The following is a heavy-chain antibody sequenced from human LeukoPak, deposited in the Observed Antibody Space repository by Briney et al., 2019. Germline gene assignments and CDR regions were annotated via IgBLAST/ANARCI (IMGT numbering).Heavy chain of an antibody. CDR3: ARIPIVDITSGGY. Sequence: ETLSLTCNVSGGSMRNYYWSWIRQPPGKGLEWLSVIYSGGSTYYADSVKGRFTILRDNSKNTMYLQMNSLRAEDTAVYYCARIPIVDITSGGYWGQGTLVTVSS. V-gene: IGHV3-53*01. J-gene: IGHJ4*02. CDR1: GGSMRNYY. CDR2: IYSGGST. D-gene: IGHD3-22*01.